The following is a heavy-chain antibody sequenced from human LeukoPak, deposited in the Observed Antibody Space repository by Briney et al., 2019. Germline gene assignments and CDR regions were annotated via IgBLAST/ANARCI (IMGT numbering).Heavy chain of an antibody. CDR3: ARSVAASRDY. V-gene: IGHV3-23*01. J-gene: IGHJ4*02. CDR2: ISGSGGST. Sequence: GGSLRLSCAASGFTFSSYAMSWVRQAPGRGLEWVSAISGSGGSTYYADSVKGRFTISRDNSKNTLYLQMNSLRAEDTALYYCARSVAASRDYWGQGTLVTVSS. D-gene: IGHD2-15*01. CDR1: GFTFSSYA.